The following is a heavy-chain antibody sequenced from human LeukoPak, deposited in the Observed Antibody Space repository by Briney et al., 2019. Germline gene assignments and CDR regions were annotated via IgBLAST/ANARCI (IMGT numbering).Heavy chain of an antibody. CDR3: ASGAPIRLGIVEAFDI. J-gene: IGHJ3*02. V-gene: IGHV5-51*01. CDR1: GYSFTSYW. CDR2: IYPGDSDT. D-gene: IGHD7-27*01. Sequence: GESLKISCKGSGYSFTSYWIGWVRQMPGKGLEWMGIIYPGDSDTRYSPSFQGQVTISADKSISTAYLQWSSLKASDTAMYYCASGAPIRLGIVEAFDIWGQGTMVTVSS.